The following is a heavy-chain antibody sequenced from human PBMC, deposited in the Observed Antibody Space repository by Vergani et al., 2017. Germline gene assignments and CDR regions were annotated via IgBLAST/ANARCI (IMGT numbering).Heavy chain of an antibody. CDR3: AGQYYYVSSGYYPIDAFDI. J-gene: IGHJ3*02. Sequence: QVQLVQSGAEVKKPGSSVKVSCKASGGTFSSYAISWVRQAPGQGLEWMGRIIPIFGTANYAQKFQGRVTITADESTSTAYMDLSSLRSENTAVYYCAGQYYYVSSGYYPIDAFDIWGQGTMVTVSS. CDR2: IIPIFGTA. D-gene: IGHD3-22*01. V-gene: IGHV1-69*13. CDR1: GGTFSSYA.